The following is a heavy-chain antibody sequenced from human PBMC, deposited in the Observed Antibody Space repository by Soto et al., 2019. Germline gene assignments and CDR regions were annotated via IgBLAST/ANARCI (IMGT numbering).Heavy chain of an antibody. Sequence: GGSLRLSCGASGFTFNNAWMSWVRQAPGKGLEWVGRIKSKTDDGTTDYAAPVKGRFTISRDDSKNTLYLQMNSLKTEDTAVYYCTTDDIGCASCYGRFVYWGQGTLVTVSS. CDR3: TTDDIGCASCYGRFVY. CDR1: GFTFNNAW. D-gene: IGHD2-2*01. V-gene: IGHV3-15*01. J-gene: IGHJ4*02. CDR2: IKSKTDDGTT.